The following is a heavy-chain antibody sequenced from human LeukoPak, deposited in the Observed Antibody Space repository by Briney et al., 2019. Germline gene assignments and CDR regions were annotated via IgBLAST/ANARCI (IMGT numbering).Heavy chain of an antibody. CDR3: ARAPSYSSGWYSGYYYYMDV. CDR1: GYTFTSYD. Sequence: ASVKVSCKASGYTFTSYDINWVRQATGQGLEWMGWMNPNSGNTGYAQKFQGRVTMTRNTSISTAYMELSSLRSEDTAVYYCARAPSYSSGWYSGYYYYMDVWGKGTTVTISS. J-gene: IGHJ6*03. D-gene: IGHD6-19*01. CDR2: MNPNSGNT. V-gene: IGHV1-8*01.